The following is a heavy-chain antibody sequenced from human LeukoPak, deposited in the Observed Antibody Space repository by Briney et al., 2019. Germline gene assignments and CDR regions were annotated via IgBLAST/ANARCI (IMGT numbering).Heavy chain of an antibody. Sequence: PGGSLRLSCAASGFTFSSYAMTWVRQAPGKGLEWVSTISGNGAGTYFADSVKGRFTISRDNSNNTLYLQMDSLRAEDTAVYFCARDGVLMNRKFYFDSWGQGTLVTVFS. CDR2: ISGNGAGT. D-gene: IGHD3-10*01. J-gene: IGHJ4*02. CDR1: GFTFSSYA. V-gene: IGHV3-23*01. CDR3: ARDGVLMNRKFYFDS.